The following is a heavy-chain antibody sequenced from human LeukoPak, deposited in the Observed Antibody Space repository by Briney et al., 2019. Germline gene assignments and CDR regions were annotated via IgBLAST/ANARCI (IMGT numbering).Heavy chain of an antibody. Sequence: ASVKVSCKASGYTFTGYYMHWVRQAPGQGLEWMGWINPNSGGTNYAQNFQGRVTMTRDTSIRTAYMELSRLRSDDTAVYYCARPRGPRRDWNDMVYWGQGTLVTVPS. D-gene: IGHD1-1*01. CDR2: INPNSGGT. CDR3: ARPRGPRRDWNDMVY. CDR1: GYTFTGYY. V-gene: IGHV1-2*02. J-gene: IGHJ4*02.